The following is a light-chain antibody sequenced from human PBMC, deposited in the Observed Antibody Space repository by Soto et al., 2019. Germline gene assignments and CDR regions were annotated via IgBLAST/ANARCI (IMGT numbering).Light chain of an antibody. V-gene: IGKV3-20*01. CDR2: GAS. CDR3: QQYGSSPPWT. CDR1: QSVTSRY. J-gene: IGKJ1*01. Sequence: EIVLTQSPGTLSLSPGERATLSCRASQSVTSRYLAWYHQKPGQAPRLLIFGASIRDTGIPDRFSGSGSGTDFTLTISRLEPEDFAVYYCQQYGSSPPWTFGQGTKVDIK.